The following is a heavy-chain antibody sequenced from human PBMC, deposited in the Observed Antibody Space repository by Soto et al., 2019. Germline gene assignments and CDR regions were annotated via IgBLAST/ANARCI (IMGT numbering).Heavy chain of an antibody. CDR1: GFTFSSYG. CDR3: AKGGPFSIAAAGTQ. D-gene: IGHD6-13*01. V-gene: IGHV3-30*18. Sequence: PGGSLRLSCAASGFTFSSYGMHVVRHGPGKGLEWVSVISYDGSKKYYADSVKGRFTISRDNSKNTLYLQMNSLRVEDTAVYYCAKGGPFSIAAAGTQWGQGTLVTVSS. CDR2: ISYDGSKK. J-gene: IGHJ4*02.